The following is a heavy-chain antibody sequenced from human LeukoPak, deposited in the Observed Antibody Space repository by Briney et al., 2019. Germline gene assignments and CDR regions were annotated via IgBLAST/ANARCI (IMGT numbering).Heavy chain of an antibody. D-gene: IGHD3-10*01. Sequence: GGSLRLSCAASGFTFSSYAMSWVRQAPGKGLEWVSATSGSGGSTYYADSVKGRFTISRDNSKNTLYLQMNSLRAEDTAVYYCAKGRITMVRGANDYWGQGTLVTVSS. CDR3: AKGRITMVRGANDY. V-gene: IGHV3-23*01. J-gene: IGHJ4*02. CDR1: GFTFSSYA. CDR2: TSGSGGST.